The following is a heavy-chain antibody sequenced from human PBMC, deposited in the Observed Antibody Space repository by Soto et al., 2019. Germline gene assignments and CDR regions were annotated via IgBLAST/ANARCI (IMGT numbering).Heavy chain of an antibody. CDR1: GVSFSGYY. CDR2: INHSGYT. Sequence: SETLSLTCDVYGVSFSGYYWTWIRQPPEKGLEWIGEINHSGYTNYNPSLKSRVTISVGTSKNQFSLKLRSLTAADTAVYYCAKGRKGYTSSWSEDWGQGTLVTVSS. CDR3: AKGRKGYTSSWSED. D-gene: IGHD6-13*01. V-gene: IGHV4-34*01. J-gene: IGHJ4*02.